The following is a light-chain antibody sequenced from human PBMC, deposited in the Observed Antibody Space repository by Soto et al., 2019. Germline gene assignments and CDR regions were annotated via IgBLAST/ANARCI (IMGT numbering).Light chain of an antibody. J-gene: IGKJ3*01. CDR1: QGISSY. Sequence: IQLTQSPSSLSASVGDRVTITCRASQGISSYLAWYQQKPGKAPKLLIYAASTLQSGGPSRFSGSGSGTDFILTISSLQPEYFATYYWXHRNSYPRTFG. CDR3: XHRNSYPRT. V-gene: IGKV1-9*01. CDR2: AAS.